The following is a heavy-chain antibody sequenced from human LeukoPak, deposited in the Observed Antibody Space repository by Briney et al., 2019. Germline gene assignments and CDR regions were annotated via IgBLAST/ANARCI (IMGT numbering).Heavy chain of an antibody. CDR2: IKQDGSEK. Sequence: GGSLRLSCAATGFTFSSYWMSWVRQAPGKGLEWVANIKQDGSEKYYVDSVKGRFTISRDNAKNSLYLQMNSLRAEDTAVYYCARDYDILTEGDYYYYYMDVWGKGTTVTVSS. J-gene: IGHJ6*03. CDR1: GFTFSSYW. V-gene: IGHV3-7*01. CDR3: ARDYDILTEGDYYYYYMDV. D-gene: IGHD3-9*01.